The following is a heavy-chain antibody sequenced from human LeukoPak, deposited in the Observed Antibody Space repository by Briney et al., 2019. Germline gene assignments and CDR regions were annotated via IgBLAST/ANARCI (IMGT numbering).Heavy chain of an antibody. CDR2: IYYSGST. J-gene: IGHJ4*02. Sequence: PSETLSLTCTVSGGSISSSSYYWGWIRQPPGKGLEWIGSIYYSGSTYYNPSLKSRVTISVDTSKNQFSLKLSSVTAADTAVYYCARHPQYCSSTSCYYFDYWGQGTLVTVSS. D-gene: IGHD2-2*01. CDR3: ARHPQYCSSTSCYYFDY. V-gene: IGHV4-39*01. CDR1: GGSISSSSYY.